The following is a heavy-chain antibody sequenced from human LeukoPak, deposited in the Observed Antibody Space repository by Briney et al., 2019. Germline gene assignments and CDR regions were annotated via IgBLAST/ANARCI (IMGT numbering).Heavy chain of an antibody. Sequence: ASVKVSCKASGYSFTEHYIYWVRQAPGQGLEWVGRINCNSGDANSARKFQGRVTMTRDTPVSTAYMDLSSVTSDDSAVYFCARSAGHCSNGICFTDYYMDVWGRGTTVTVSS. CDR2: INCNSGDA. CDR3: ARSAGHCSNGICFTDYYMDV. D-gene: IGHD2-8*01. J-gene: IGHJ6*03. V-gene: IGHV1-2*02. CDR1: GYSFTEHY.